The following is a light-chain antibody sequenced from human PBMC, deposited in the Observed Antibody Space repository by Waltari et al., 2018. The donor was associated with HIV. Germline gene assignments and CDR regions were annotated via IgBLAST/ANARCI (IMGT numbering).Light chain of an antibody. J-gene: IGLJ2*01. CDR2: DNN. CDR1: NSNIGNNY. CDR3: GTWDSSLSAGV. V-gene: IGLV1-51*01. Sequence: QSVLTQPPSVSAAPGQKVTISCSGSNSNIGNNYVSWYQQLPGTAPKLLIYDNNRRPSGIPDRFAGSKSGTSATLGITGLQTVDEADYYCGTWDSSLSAGVFGGGTKLTVL.